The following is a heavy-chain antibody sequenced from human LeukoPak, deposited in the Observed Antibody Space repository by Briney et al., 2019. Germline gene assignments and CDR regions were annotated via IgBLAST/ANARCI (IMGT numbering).Heavy chain of an antibody. V-gene: IGHV3-21*01. CDR2: ISSSSSYI. J-gene: IGHJ4*02. Sequence: PGGSLRLSCAASGFTFSSYSMNWVRQAPGKGLEWVSSISSSSSYIYYADSVKGRFTISRDNAKNSLYLQMNSLRAEDTAVYYCAKDPSRGGDIVVVPAAAGGDYWGQGTLVTVSS. D-gene: IGHD2-2*01. CDR1: GFTFSSYS. CDR3: AKDPSRGGDIVVVPAAAGGDY.